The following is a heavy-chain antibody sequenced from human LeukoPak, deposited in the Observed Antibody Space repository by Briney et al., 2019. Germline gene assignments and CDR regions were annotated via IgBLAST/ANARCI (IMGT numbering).Heavy chain of an antibody. CDR3: AKDYSGYDEYYFDY. CDR2: IWYDGSNK. Sequence: PGGSLRLSCAASGFTFSSYGMHWVRQAPGKGLEWVAVIWYDGSNKYYADSVKGRFTISRDNSKNTLYLQMNSLRADDTAVYYCAKDYSGYDEYYFDYWGQGTLVTVSS. CDR1: GFTFSSYG. D-gene: IGHD5-12*01. V-gene: IGHV3-33*06. J-gene: IGHJ4*02.